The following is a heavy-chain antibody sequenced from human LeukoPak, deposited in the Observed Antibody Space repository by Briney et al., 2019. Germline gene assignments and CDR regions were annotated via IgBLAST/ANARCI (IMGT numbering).Heavy chain of an antibody. CDR3: AISSGWYRELDY. V-gene: IGHV4-4*02. CDR2: IYHSGST. CDR1: GGSISSSNW. D-gene: IGHD6-19*01. J-gene: IGHJ4*02. Sequence: SGTLSLTCAVSGGSISSSNWWSWVRQPPGKGLEWIGEIYHSGSTNYNPSLKSRVTISVDKSKNQFSLKLSSVTAADTAMYYCAISSGWYRELDYWGQGTLVTVSS.